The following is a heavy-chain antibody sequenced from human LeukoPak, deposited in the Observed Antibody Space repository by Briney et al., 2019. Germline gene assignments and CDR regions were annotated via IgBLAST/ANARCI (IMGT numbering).Heavy chain of an antibody. CDR1: GFTFSSYS. CDR3: ARSSSYPGYYGGGAFDI. V-gene: IGHV3-48*01. Sequence: PGGSLRLSCAASGFTFSSYSMNWVRQAPGKGLEWVSYISSSSSTIYYADSVKGRFTISRDNAKNSLYLQMNSLRAEDTAVYYCARSSSYPGYYGGGAFDIWGQGTMVTVSS. CDR2: ISSSSSTI. J-gene: IGHJ3*02. D-gene: IGHD3-22*01.